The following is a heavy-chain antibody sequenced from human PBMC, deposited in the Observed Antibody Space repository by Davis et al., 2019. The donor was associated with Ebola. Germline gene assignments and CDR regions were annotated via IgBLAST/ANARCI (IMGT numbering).Heavy chain of an antibody. J-gene: IGHJ6*02. CDR3: ARDGLIAVAATLDYYYYGMDV. V-gene: IGHV1-2*04. Sequence: AASVKVSCKASGYTFTGFYIHWARQAPGQGLEWLGWINPNSGGTNYAQKFQGWVTMTRDTSISTAYMELSRLRSDDTAVYYCARDGLIAVAATLDYYYYGMDVWGQGTTVTVSS. CDR1: GYTFTGFY. CDR2: INPNSGGT. D-gene: IGHD6-19*01.